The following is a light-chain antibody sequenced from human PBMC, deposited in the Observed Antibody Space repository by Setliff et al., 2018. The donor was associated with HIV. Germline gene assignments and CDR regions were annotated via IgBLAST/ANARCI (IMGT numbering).Light chain of an antibody. V-gene: IGLV1-40*01. CDR1: RSNIGAGYD. J-gene: IGLJ1*01. CDR3: ASYRSPATYV. CDR2: GNS. Sequence: QSVLAQPPSVSGAPGQRVTIPCTGSRSNIGAGYDVQWYQQLPGTAPKLVMFGNSNRPSGVPDRFSDSKSGTSASLAISGLQTEDEADYFCASYRSPATYVFGIGTKVTVL.